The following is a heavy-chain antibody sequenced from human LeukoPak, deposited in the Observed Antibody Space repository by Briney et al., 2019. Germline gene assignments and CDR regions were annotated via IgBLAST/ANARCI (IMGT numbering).Heavy chain of an antibody. V-gene: IGHV3-33*01. CDR1: GFTFSSYG. CDR2: IWYDGSNK. CDR3: AREKIVVVPARYYYYGMDV. Sequence: GGSLRLSCAASGFTFSSYGMHWVRRAPGKGLEWVAVIWYDGSNKYYADSVKGRFTISRDNSKNTLYLQMNSLRAEDTAVYYCAREKIVVVPARYYYYGMDVWGQGTTVTVSS. D-gene: IGHD2-2*01. J-gene: IGHJ6*02.